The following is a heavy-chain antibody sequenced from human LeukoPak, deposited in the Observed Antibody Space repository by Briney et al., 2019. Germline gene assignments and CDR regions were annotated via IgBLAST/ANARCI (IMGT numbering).Heavy chain of an antibody. D-gene: IGHD3-10*01. Sequence: GGSLRLSCAASGFTFSNYGMHWVRQAPGKGLEWVAFIYYHGNNKNYADFVKGRFTISRDNSKNALFLQMNSLRAEDTAVYYCARGNYYGSGCDFWGQGSLVTVSS. CDR2: IYYHGNNK. CDR1: GFTFSNYG. V-gene: IGHV3-30*02. J-gene: IGHJ4*02. CDR3: ARGNYYGSGCDF.